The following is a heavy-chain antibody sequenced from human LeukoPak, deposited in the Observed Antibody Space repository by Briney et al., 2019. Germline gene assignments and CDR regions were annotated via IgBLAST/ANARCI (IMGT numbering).Heavy chain of an antibody. D-gene: IGHD1-20*01. CDR1: GFTFSSYG. Sequence: GGSLRLSCAASGFTFSSYGIHWVRQAPGKGLEWVSAISGSGGSTYYADSVKGRSTISRDNSKNTLYLQMNSLRAEDTAVYYCARGIFNWNDNYFDYWGQGTLVTVSS. V-gene: IGHV3-23*01. J-gene: IGHJ4*02. CDR2: ISGSGGST. CDR3: ARGIFNWNDNYFDY.